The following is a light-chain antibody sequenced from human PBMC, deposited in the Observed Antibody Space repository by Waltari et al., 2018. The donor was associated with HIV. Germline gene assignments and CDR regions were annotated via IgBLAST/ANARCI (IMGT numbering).Light chain of an antibody. J-gene: IGLJ1*01. CDR2: NAS. CDR3: HVWDRSSDHHV. Sequence: SYVLPPPPSVSVATGPTARIPCAGNNIGSKRRPRYKQKAGQAPVLVVYNASDRPSGIPEQFSGSNSWNTATLTISRVEAGDEADYDCHVWDRSSDHHVFGTGTKVTVL. CDR1: NIGSKR. V-gene: IGLV3-21*02.